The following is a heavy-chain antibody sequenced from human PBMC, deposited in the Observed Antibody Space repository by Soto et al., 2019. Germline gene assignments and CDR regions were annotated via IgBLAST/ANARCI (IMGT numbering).Heavy chain of an antibody. CDR3: ERGVWGSYRHLDY. D-gene: IGHD3-16*02. V-gene: IGHV3-30-3*01. Sequence: PGGSLRLSCAASGFIFSSYAIHWVRQAPGKGLEWVAAISYDGSSKSYADSVKGRFTISRDNSKNTLYLQLNSLRTEDMAVYYCERGVWGSYRHLDYWGLGTLVTVSS. CDR2: ISYDGSSK. CDR1: GFIFSSYA. J-gene: IGHJ4*02.